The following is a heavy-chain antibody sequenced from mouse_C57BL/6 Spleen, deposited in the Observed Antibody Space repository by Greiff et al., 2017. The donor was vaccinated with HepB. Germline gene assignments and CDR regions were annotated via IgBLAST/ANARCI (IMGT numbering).Heavy chain of an antibody. D-gene: IGHD1-1*02. Sequence: DVHLVESGGGLVKPGGSLKLSCAASGFTFSSYAMSWVRQTPEKRLEWVATISDGGSYTYYPDNVKGRFTISRDNAKNNLYLQMSHLKSEDTAMYYCARETIYYDFWGQGTTLTVSS. CDR2: ISDGGSYT. J-gene: IGHJ2*01. CDR3: ARETIYYDF. CDR1: GFTFSSYA. V-gene: IGHV5-4*01.